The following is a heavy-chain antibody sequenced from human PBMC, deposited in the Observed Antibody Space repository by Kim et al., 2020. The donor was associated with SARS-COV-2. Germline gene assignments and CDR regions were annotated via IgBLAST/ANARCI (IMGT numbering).Heavy chain of an antibody. D-gene: IGHD2-2*01. CDR2: INPNSGGT. V-gene: IGHV1-2*06. CDR1: GYTFTGYY. CDR3: ARGVVTHYYYYYGMDV. J-gene: IGHJ6*02. Sequence: ASVKVSCKASGYTFTGYYMHWVRQAPGQGLEWMGRINPNSGGTNYAQKFQGRVTMTRDTSISTAYMELSRLRSDDTAVYYCARGVVTHYYYYYGMDVWGQGTTVTVSS.